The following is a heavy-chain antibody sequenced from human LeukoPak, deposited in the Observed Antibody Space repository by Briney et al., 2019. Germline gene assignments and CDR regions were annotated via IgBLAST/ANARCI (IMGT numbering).Heavy chain of an antibody. Sequence: ASVKVSCKASGYTFTSYDINWVRQATGQGLEWMGWMNPNSGNTGYAQKFQGRVTITRNTSISTAYMELSSLRSDDTAVYYCARAQPMVRGVIILSYWGQGTLVTVSS. J-gene: IGHJ4*02. D-gene: IGHD3-10*01. CDR3: ARAQPMVRGVIILSY. CDR2: MNPNSGNT. CDR1: GYTFTSYD. V-gene: IGHV1-8*03.